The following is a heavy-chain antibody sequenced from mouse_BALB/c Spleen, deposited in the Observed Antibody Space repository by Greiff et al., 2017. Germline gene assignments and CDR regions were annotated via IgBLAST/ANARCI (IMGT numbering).Heavy chain of an antibody. CDR2: ISNGGGST. V-gene: IGHV5-12-2*01. J-gene: IGHJ3*01. Sequence: EVKLVESGGGLVQPGGSLKLSCAASGFTFSSYTMSWVRQTPEKRLEWVAYISNGGGSTYYPDTVKGRFTISRDNAKNTLYLQMSSLKSEDTAMYYCATYDYDSWFAYWGQGTLVTVAA. CDR1: GFTFSSYT. CDR3: ATYDYDSWFAY. D-gene: IGHD2-4*01.